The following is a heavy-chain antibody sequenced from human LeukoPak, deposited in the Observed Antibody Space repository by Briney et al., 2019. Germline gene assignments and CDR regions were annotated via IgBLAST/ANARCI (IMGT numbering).Heavy chain of an antibody. CDR1: GGSINGNI. V-gene: IGHV4-4*07. CDR2: VFSSGST. Sequence: PSETLSLTCTVSGGSINGNIWAWIRQPAGKGLEWIGRVFSSGSTNYNPSLTSRLTISVDNSKHQFSLRLSSVTAADTAMYYCARDTGLLRTLDIWGQGPMVTVGS. D-gene: IGHD1-26*01. J-gene: IGHJ3*02. CDR3: ARDTGLLRTLDI.